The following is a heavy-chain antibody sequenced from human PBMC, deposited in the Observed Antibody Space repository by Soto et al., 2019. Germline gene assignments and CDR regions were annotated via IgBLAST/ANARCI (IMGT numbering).Heavy chain of an antibody. D-gene: IGHD3-10*01. J-gene: IGHJ6*02. CDR2: IYHSGST. Sequence: SETLSLTCAVSGGSISSGGYSWSWIRQPPGKGLEWIGYIYHSGSTYYNPSLKSRVTISVDRSKNQFSLKLSSVTAADTAVYYCARGRGSHYYYGMDVWGQGTTVTVSS. CDR3: ARGRGSHYYYGMDV. CDR1: GGSISSGGYS. V-gene: IGHV4-30-2*01.